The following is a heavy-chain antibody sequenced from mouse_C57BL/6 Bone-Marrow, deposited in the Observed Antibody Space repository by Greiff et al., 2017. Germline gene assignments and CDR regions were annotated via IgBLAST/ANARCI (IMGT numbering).Heavy chain of an antibody. CDR3: ALLMGYYFYFDY. D-gene: IGHD2-3*01. CDR2: IYPRSGNT. J-gene: IGHJ2*01. CDR1: GYTFKSYG. V-gene: IGHV1-81*01. Sequence: VQLQESGAELARPGASVKLSCKASGYTFKSYGISWVKQRPGQGLEWIGEIYPRSGNTYDNEKFKGKATLTADKSSSTAYMELRSLTSEDSAVYFGALLMGYYFYFDYWGQGTTLTVSS.